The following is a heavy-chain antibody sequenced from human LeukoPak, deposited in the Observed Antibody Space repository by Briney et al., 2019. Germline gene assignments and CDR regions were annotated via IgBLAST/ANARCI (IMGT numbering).Heavy chain of an antibody. CDR2: INLGGST. CDR3: ARETLIKNTLRDAFDI. D-gene: IGHD2-8*01. CDR1: GGSISRSRDY. Sequence: PSETLSLTCTVSGGSISRSRDYWGWIRQPPGKGLEWIGEINLGGSTNYNASLKSRVTISVDTSKNQFSLKLTSLTAADTAVYYCARETLIKNTLRDAFDIWGQGTMVTVSS. V-gene: IGHV4-39*07. J-gene: IGHJ3*02.